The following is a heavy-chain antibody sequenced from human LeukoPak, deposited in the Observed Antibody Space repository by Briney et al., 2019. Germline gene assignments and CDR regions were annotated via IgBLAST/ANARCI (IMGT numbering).Heavy chain of an antibody. CDR3: ARDRYYYGSDIWAPNDAFDI. CDR1: GFTFSSYS. CDR2: ISSSSSYI. V-gene: IGHV3-21*01. D-gene: IGHD3-10*01. Sequence: RGSLRLSCAASGFTFSSYSTNWVRQAPGEGLGWVSSISSSSSYIYYADSVKGRFTISRDNAKNSLYLQINSLRAEDTAVYYCARDRYYYGSDIWAPNDAFDIWGQGTMVTVSS. J-gene: IGHJ3*02.